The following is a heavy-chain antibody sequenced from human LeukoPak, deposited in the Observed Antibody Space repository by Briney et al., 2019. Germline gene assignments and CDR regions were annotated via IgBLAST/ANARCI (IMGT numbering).Heavy chain of an antibody. CDR2: INPNSGGT. Sequence: GASVKVSCKASGYTFTDYYIHWVRQAPGQGLEWLGWINPNSGGTNYAQKLQGRVTMTRDTSIRTVYMEVSRLTSDDTAVYYCGTMGATTFDHWGQGTLITVSS. CDR3: GTMGATTFDH. J-gene: IGHJ4*02. CDR1: GYTFTDYY. V-gene: IGHV1-2*02. D-gene: IGHD1-26*01.